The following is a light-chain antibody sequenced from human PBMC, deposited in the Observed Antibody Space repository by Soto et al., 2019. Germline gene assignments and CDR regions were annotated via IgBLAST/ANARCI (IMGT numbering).Light chain of an antibody. J-gene: IGLJ1*01. CDR2: EVT. V-gene: IGLV2-14*01. Sequence: QSALTQPASLSGSPGQSITISCTGTSSDVGGYNYVSWYQHYPGKAPKLLIYEVTNRPSGVSNRFSGSKSGNTASLTISGLQAEDEADHYCSSYKASTPYVFGTGTKLTVL. CDR1: SSDVGGYNY. CDR3: SSYKASTPYV.